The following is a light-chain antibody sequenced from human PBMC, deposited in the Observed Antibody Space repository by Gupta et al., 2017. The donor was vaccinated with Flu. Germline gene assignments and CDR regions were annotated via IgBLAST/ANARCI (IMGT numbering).Light chain of an antibody. Sequence: GDRVTSTCRASQTISSYVNWYQQKPGKAPKLLIYAASSLQSGVPSRCSGSGSGTDFTLTVSSLQPEDFATYYCQQSYSTPLTFGGGTKVEIK. CDR1: QTISSY. CDR3: QQSYSTPLT. CDR2: AAS. V-gene: IGKV1-39*01. J-gene: IGKJ4*01.